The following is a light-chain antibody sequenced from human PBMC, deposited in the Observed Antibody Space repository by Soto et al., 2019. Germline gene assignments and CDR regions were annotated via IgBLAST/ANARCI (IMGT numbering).Light chain of an antibody. V-gene: IGLV3-1*01. CDR2: QDS. J-gene: IGLJ2*01. CDR3: QAWDSSTVV. CDR1: KLGDKY. Sequence: SYELTQPPSVSVSLRQTASITCSGDKLGDKYASWYQQKPGQSPVLVIYQDSKRPSGIPERFSGSNSGNTATLTISGTQAMYEADYYCQAWDSSTVVFGGGTKLTVL.